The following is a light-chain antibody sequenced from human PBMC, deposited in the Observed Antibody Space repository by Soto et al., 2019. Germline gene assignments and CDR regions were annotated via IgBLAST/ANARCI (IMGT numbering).Light chain of an antibody. V-gene: IGLV2-8*01. J-gene: IGLJ2*01. CDR3: TSYGGRNNLV. CDR2: EVT. CDR1: SSDVGGYNH. Sequence: QSALTQPPSASGSPGQSVTISCTGTSSDVGGYNHVSWYQLHSGKAPKLMIYEVTKRPSGVPDRFSGSKSGNTASLTVSGLQAEDEADYYCTSYGGRNNLVFGGGTKVTVL.